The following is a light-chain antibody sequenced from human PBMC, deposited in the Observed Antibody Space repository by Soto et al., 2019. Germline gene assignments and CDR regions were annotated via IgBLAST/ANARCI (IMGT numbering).Light chain of an antibody. V-gene: IGKV1-27*01. CDR3: QKYNSVPLT. Sequence: DIQMTQSPSSLSASVGDRVTITCRAIQGISNYLAWYQQKPGKVPKLLIYAASTLQSGVPSRFSGSGSGTDFPLTIRSLQTEDVATYYCQKYNSVPLTFRGGPKVEIK. CDR1: QGISNY. CDR2: AAS. J-gene: IGKJ4*01.